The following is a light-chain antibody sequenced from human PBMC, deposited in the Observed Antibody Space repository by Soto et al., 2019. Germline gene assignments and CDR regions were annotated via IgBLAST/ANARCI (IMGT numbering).Light chain of an antibody. J-gene: IGKJ2*01. CDR3: QQYNIWPPYT. CDR1: QSVGSN. Sequence: EIVMTQSPVTLSVSPGERATLSCRASQSVGSNLAWYQQKPGQAPRLLIYGASSRATGIPARFSGSGSGTEFILPISSLQSEDFALYYCQQYNIWPPYTFGQGTKVDIK. V-gene: IGKV3-15*01. CDR2: GAS.